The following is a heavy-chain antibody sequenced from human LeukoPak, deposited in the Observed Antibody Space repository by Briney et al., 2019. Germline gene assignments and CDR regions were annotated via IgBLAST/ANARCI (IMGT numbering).Heavy chain of an antibody. CDR2: ISAYNGNT. CDR3: ARDRFGAIVVVPAATSGVHYYYYYGMDV. Sequence: ASVKVSCKASGYTFTSYGISGVRQAPGQGLEWMGWISAYNGNTNYAHKLQGRVTMTTDTSTSTAYMELRSLRSDDTAVYYCARDRFGAIVVVPAATSGVHYYYYYGMDVWGQGTTVTVSS. D-gene: IGHD2-2*01. J-gene: IGHJ6*02. V-gene: IGHV1-18*01. CDR1: GYTFTSYG.